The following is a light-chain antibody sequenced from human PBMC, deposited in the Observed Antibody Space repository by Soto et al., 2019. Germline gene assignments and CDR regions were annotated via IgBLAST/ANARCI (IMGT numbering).Light chain of an antibody. CDR1: SGSIANNY. CDR2: ENN. V-gene: IGLV6-57*04. J-gene: IGLJ2*01. Sequence: NFMLTQPHSVSECPGKTLSISCTRSSGSIANNYVQWYQQRPGSAPTTVIYENNQRLSGVPDRFSGSTDGSSNSASLTISGLQTEDEADYYCQSYDSDFVVFGGGTQLTVL. CDR3: QSYDSDFVV.